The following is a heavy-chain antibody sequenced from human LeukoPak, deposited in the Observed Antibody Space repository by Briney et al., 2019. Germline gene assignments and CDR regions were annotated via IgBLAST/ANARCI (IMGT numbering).Heavy chain of an antibody. CDR3: ARAGDCTNGVCYFRQSPFDY. J-gene: IGHJ4*02. CDR2: ISAYNGNT. CDR1: GYTFSSYG. Sequence: ASVKVSCKASGYTFSSYGLSWVRQAPGQGLEWMGWISAYNGNTNYAQNLQGRVTMTTDTSTSTAYMELRSLRSDDTAVYYCARAGDCTNGVCYFRQSPFDYWGQGTLVTVSS. D-gene: IGHD2-8*01. V-gene: IGHV1-18*01.